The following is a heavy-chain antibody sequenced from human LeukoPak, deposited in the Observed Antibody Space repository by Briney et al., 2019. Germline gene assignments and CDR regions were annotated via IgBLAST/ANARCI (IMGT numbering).Heavy chain of an antibody. J-gene: IGHJ4*02. Sequence: GGSLRLSCAASGFTFTSYGMHWVRQAPGKGLKWVAVISYDGSNEYYADSVKGRFTISRDNSKNTVYLQMNSLRPEDTAVYYCAKEVSRWRTYFDNWGQATLVTVSS. CDR2: ISYDGSNE. CDR3: AKEVSRWRTYFDN. V-gene: IGHV3-30*18. CDR1: GFTFTSYG. D-gene: IGHD4-23*01.